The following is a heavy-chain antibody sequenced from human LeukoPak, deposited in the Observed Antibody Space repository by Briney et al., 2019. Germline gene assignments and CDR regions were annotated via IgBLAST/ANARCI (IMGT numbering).Heavy chain of an antibody. CDR2: IYSGGST. Sequence: PGGSLRLSCAASGFTVSSNYMSWVRQAPGKGLEWVSVIYSGGSTYYADSVKGRFTISRDNSKNTLYLQMNSLRAEDTAVYYCARSRVLTGYYISYFDYWGQGTLVTVSS. J-gene: IGHJ4*02. CDR3: ARSRVLTGYYISYFDY. D-gene: IGHD3-9*01. V-gene: IGHV3-53*01. CDR1: GFTVSSNY.